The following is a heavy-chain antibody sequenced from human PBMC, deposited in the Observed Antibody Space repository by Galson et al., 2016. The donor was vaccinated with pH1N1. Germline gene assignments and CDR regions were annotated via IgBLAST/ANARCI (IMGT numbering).Heavy chain of an antibody. CDR2: GSRT. V-gene: IGHV3-74*01. CDR3: ARGDRIGYFVDL. Sequence: GSRTHYADSVADRFIISRDNAKDTVYLQMTRLTADDTAVYYCARGDRIGYFVDLWGQGTQVTVSS. J-gene: IGHJ5*02. D-gene: IGHD2-15*01.